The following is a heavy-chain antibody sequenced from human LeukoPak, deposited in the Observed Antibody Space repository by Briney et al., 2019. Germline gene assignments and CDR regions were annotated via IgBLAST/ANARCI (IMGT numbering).Heavy chain of an antibody. V-gene: IGHV4-59*01. CDR3: ARGTGSFDN. J-gene: IGHJ4*02. D-gene: IGHD1-14*01. CDR1: GDSISSYY. CDR2: VYSSGSA. Sequence: SETLSLTCTVSGDSISSYYWSWIRQPPGKGLEWIGYVYSSGSANYNPSLKSRVTISADTSKKQLSLKVSSVTAADTAVYYCARGTGSFDNWGQGTLVTVSS.